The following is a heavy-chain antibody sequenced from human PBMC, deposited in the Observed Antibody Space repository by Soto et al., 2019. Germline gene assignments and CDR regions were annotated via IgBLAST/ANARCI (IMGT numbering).Heavy chain of an antibody. D-gene: IGHD2-2*01. CDR3: ARSYQPLLYDY. CDR2: IYYSGST. CDR1: GGSVSSGSYY. J-gene: IGHJ4*02. Sequence: QVQLQESGPGLVKPSETLSLTCTVSGGSVSSGSYYWSWIRQPPGKGLEWIGYIYYSGSTNYNPSLQTPVTISVDTSKTQFSLKLSSVTAADTAVYYCARSYQPLLYDYWGQGTLVTVSS. V-gene: IGHV4-61*01.